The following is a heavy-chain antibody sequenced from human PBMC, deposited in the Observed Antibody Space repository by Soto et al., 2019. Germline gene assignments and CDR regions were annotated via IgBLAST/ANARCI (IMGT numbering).Heavy chain of an antibody. V-gene: IGHV1-69*02. CDR1: GDTFNFYS. D-gene: IGHD3-10*01. Sequence: QVQLVQSGAEVKRPGSSVKVSCKASGDTFNFYSINWLRQAPRVGLEWVGRVNPILSMSNYAQRFQGRVTMTADKSTSTAYMELRSLRSEDTAIYYCASSYGSGYRAFDYWGQGALVTVSS. CDR3: ASSYGSGYRAFDY. J-gene: IGHJ4*02. CDR2: VNPILSMS.